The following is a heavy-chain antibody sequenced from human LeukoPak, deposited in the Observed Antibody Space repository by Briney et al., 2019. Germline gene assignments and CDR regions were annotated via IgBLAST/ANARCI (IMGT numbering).Heavy chain of an antibody. J-gene: IGHJ4*02. V-gene: IGHV3-30*02. CDR3: AKGREKQQLVVDY. CDR2: IRYDGSNK. Sequence: HPGGSLRLSCAASGFTSSSYGMHWVRQAPGKGLEWVAFIRYDGSNKYYADSVKGRFTISRDNSKNTLYLQMNSLRAEDTAAYYCAKGREKQQLVVDYWGQGTLVTVSS. CDR1: GFTSSSYG. D-gene: IGHD6-13*01.